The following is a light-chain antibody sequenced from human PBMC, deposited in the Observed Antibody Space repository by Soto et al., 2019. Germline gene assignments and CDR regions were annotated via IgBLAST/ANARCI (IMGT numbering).Light chain of an antibody. V-gene: IGKV2-30*01. CDR2: KVF. J-gene: IGKJ2*01. CDR1: QSLVYSDGNTY. CDR3: QRRTNWPLMYT. Sequence: DVVMTQSPLSLPVTLGQPASISCRSSQSLVYSDGNTYLNWFQQRPGQSPRRLIYKVFNRDSGVPDRFSGSGSGTDFTLKISSLEPEDFAVYFCQRRTNWPLMYTFGQGTKLEIK.